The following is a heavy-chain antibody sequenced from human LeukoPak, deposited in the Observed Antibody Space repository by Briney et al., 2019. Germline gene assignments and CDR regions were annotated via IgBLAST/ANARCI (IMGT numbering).Heavy chain of an antibody. CDR3: AKDVPYFTPAPNAFDI. CDR1: GFTFSSYA. D-gene: IGHD3-9*01. Sequence: GGSLRLSCAASGFTFSSYAMSWVRQAPGKGLEWVSAISGSGGSTYYADSVKGRFTISRDNSKNTLYLQMNSLRAEDTAVYYCAKDVPYFTPAPNAFDIWGQGTMVTVSS. V-gene: IGHV3-23*01. CDR2: ISGSGGST. J-gene: IGHJ3*02.